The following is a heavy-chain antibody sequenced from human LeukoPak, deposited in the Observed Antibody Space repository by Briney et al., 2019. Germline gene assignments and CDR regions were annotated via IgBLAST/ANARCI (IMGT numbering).Heavy chain of an antibody. V-gene: IGHV1-18*01. Sequence: GASVKVSCKTSGYTFISYGISWVRQAPGQGLEWMGWISTYNGHTSYAQKLQGRVTMTTDTSTNTAYMELRSLRSDDTAVYYCARDPDGDYDFDYWGQGTLVTVSS. CDR3: ARDPDGDYDFDY. D-gene: IGHD4-17*01. CDR2: ISTYNGHT. CDR1: GYTFISYG. J-gene: IGHJ4*02.